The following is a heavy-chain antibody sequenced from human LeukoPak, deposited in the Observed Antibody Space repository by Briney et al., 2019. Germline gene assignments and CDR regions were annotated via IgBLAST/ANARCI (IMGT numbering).Heavy chain of an antibody. Sequence: PGGSLRLSCAASGFTFGSYGMHWVRPAPGKGLEWGAVISYDGSNKYYADSVKGRFTISRDNSENTLYLQMNSLRAEDTAVYYCAKDPSYGSGSYYTSSDYWGQGTLVTVSS. CDR2: ISYDGSNK. J-gene: IGHJ4*02. CDR3: AKDPSYGSGSYYTSSDY. D-gene: IGHD3-10*01. V-gene: IGHV3-30*18. CDR1: GFTFGSYG.